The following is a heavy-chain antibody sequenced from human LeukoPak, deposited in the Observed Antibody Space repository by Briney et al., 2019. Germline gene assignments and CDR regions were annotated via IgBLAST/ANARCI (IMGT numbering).Heavy chain of an antibody. V-gene: IGHV3-23*01. CDR1: GFTFSSYA. Sequence: GGSLRLSCAASGFTFSSYAMSWVRQAPGKGLEWVSAISGSGGSTYYADSVKGRFAISRDNSKNTLYLQMNSLRAEDTAVYYCARPYCGGDCYSVYFQHWGQGTLVTVSS. D-gene: IGHD2-21*02. J-gene: IGHJ1*01. CDR3: ARPYCGGDCYSVYFQH. CDR2: ISGSGGST.